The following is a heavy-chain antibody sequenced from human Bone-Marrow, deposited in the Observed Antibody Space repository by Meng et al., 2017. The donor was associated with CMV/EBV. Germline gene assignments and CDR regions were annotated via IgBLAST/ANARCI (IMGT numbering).Heavy chain of an antibody. V-gene: IGHV4-34*01. CDR1: GGSFSGYN. Sequence: GSLRLSCAVYGGSFSGYNWSWIRQPPGKGLEWIGEINHSGSTNYNPSLKSRVTISVDTSKKWFSLKLNSVTAADTAVYYCAREGYSSSWPNWFDPWGQGTLVTVSS. CDR2: INHSGST. D-gene: IGHD6-13*01. CDR3: AREGYSSSWPNWFDP. J-gene: IGHJ5*02.